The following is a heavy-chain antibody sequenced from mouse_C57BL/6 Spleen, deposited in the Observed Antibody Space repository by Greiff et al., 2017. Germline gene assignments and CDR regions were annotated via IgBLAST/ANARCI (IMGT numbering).Heavy chain of an antibody. CDR1: GYAFSSYW. V-gene: IGHV1-80*01. D-gene: IGHD4-1*01. J-gene: IGHJ4*01. CDR3: ARITGTGSYYYAMDY. CDR2: IYPGDGDT. Sequence: VKLMESGAELVKPGASVKISCKASGYAFSSYWMNWVKQRPGKGLEWIGQIYPGDGDTNYNGKFKGKATLTADKSSSTAYMQLSSLTSEDSAVYFCARITGTGSYYYAMDYWGQGTSVTVSS.